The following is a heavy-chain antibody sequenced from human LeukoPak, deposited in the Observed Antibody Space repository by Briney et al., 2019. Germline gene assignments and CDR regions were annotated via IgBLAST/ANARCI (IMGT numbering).Heavy chain of an antibody. Sequence: SETLSLTCAVYGGSFSGYYWSWVRQPPGKGLEWIGEINHSGSTNYNPSLKSRVTISVDTSKNQFSLKLSSVTAADTAVYYCARGVPRVRYYYYYCYMDVWGKGTTVTVSS. CDR3: ARGVPRVRYYYYYCYMDV. J-gene: IGHJ6*03. D-gene: IGHD5/OR15-5a*01. V-gene: IGHV4-34*01. CDR2: INHSGST. CDR1: GGSFSGYY.